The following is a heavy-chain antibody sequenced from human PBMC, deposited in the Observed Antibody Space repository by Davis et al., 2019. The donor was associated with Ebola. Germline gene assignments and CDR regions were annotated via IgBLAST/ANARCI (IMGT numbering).Heavy chain of an antibody. CDR2: ISGSGGST. Sequence: GESLKISCAASGFTFSSYAMSWVREAPGEGLEWVSAISGSGGSTYYADSVKGRFTISRDNSKNTLYLQMNSLRAEDTAVYYCAKGGLMIRGGHNDYWGQGTLVTVSS. CDR3: AKGGLMIRGGHNDY. J-gene: IGHJ4*02. D-gene: IGHD3-10*01. V-gene: IGHV3-23*01. CDR1: GFTFSSYA.